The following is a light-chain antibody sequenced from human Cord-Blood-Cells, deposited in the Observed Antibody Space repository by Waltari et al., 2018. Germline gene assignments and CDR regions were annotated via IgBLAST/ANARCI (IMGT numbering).Light chain of an antibody. V-gene: IGKV1-12*01. CDR2: AAS. CDR3: QQANSFPFT. J-gene: IGKJ3*01. CDR1: QGSNSW. Sequence: DTQMTQSPSSVSASGGDRVTITCRASQGSNSWLAWYQQKPGKAPKLLIYAASSLQSGVPSRFSGSGSGTDFTLTISSLQPEDFATYYCQQANSFPFTFGPGTKVDIK.